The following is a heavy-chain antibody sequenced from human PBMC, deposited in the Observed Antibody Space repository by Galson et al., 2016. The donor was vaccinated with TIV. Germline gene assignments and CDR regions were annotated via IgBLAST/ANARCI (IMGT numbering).Heavy chain of an antibody. CDR3: ASGRVSAFDL. CDR1: GDSVSRNGVA. J-gene: IGHJ2*01. Sequence: GDSVSRNGVAWNWIRQSPSRGPEWLGRTYYTSKWYNDYAVFVKSRITINPDTSRNQFSLQLNSVTPEDTAVYYCASGRVSAFDLWGRGTLVTVSS. V-gene: IGHV6-1*01. CDR2: TYYTSKWYN.